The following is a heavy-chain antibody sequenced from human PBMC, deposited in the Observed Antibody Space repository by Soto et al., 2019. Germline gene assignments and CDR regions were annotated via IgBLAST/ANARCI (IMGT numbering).Heavy chain of an antibody. CDR1: GYTFTSYG. Sequence: ASVKVSCKASGYTFTSYGISWVRQAPGQGLEWMGWISAYNGNTNYAQKLQGRVTMTTDTSTSTAYMELRRLRSDDTAVYYCARAPDYDSSGDYGMDVWGQGTTVTVSS. V-gene: IGHV1-18*01. CDR3: ARAPDYDSSGDYGMDV. D-gene: IGHD3-22*01. J-gene: IGHJ6*02. CDR2: ISAYNGNT.